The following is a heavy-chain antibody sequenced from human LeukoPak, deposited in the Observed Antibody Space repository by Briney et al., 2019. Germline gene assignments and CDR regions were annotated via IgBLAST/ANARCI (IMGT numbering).Heavy chain of an antibody. CDR3: ASRNSNYFDYYYGMDV. Sequence: SETLSLTCTVSGGSISSGGYYWSWIRQHPGKGLEWIGYIYYSGSTYYNPSLKSRVTISVDTSKNQFSLKLSSVTAADTAVYYRASRNSNYFDYYYGMDVWGQGTTVTVSS. J-gene: IGHJ6*02. CDR2: IYYSGST. D-gene: IGHD4-11*01. CDR1: GGSISSGGYY. V-gene: IGHV4-31*03.